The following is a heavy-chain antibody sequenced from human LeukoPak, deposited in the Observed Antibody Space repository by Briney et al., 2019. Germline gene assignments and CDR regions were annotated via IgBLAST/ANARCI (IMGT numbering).Heavy chain of an antibody. CDR3: ARGVVIAPQTFDY. D-gene: IGHD2-21*01. Sequence: PSETLSLTCAVSGVSISNYYWTWIRQPPGKGLEWIGYIYYSGSTNYNPSLKSRVTISVDTSKNQFSLKLSSVTAADTAVYYCARGVVIAPQTFDYWGQGTLVTVSS. CDR2: IYYSGST. CDR1: GVSISNYY. J-gene: IGHJ4*02. V-gene: IGHV4-59*01.